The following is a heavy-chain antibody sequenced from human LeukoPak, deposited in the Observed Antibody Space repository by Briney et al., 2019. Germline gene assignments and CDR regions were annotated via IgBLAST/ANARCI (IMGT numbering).Heavy chain of an antibody. CDR1: GYTFTSYD. J-gene: IGHJ2*01. D-gene: IGHD6-19*01. CDR2: MNPNSGNT. V-gene: IGHV1-8*01. Sequence: GASVKVSCKASGYTFTSYDINWVRRATGQGLEWMGWMNPNSGNTGYAQKFQGRVTMTRNTSISTAYMELSSLRSEDTAVYYCARGDSSGWWAYWYFDLWGRGTLVTVSS. CDR3: ARGDSSGWWAYWYFDL.